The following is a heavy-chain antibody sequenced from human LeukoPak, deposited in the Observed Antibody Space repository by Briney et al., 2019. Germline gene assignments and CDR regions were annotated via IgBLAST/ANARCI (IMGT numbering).Heavy chain of an antibody. V-gene: IGHV1-2*02. J-gene: IGHJ4*02. CDR2: VNPNSGDT. Sequence: GASVKVSCKASGYTFTGYYLHWVRQAPGQGLEWMGCVNPNSGDTNYAQNFQGRVTMTTDTSTSTSYMEMRSLRSDDTAVYYCARDLRIFQYDSSSGYWWGTTGPREHFDYWGQGTLVTVSS. D-gene: IGHD3-3*01. CDR1: GYTFTGYY. CDR3: ARDLRIFQYDSSSGYWWGTTGPREHFDY.